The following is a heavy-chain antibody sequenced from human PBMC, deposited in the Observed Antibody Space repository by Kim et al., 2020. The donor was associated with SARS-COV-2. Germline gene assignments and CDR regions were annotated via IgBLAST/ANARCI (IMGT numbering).Heavy chain of an antibody. V-gene: IGHV4-59*01. D-gene: IGHD6-13*01. CDR2: IYYSGRT. Sequence: SETLSLTCTVSGGSISTYYWSWIRQPPGKGLEWIGYIYYSGRTYYNPSLKSRVTISVDTSKNQFSLKLRSVTAADTAVYYCARGIAAAGTFHYYGMDVWG. J-gene: IGHJ6*01. CDR3: ARGIAAAGTFHYYGMDV. CDR1: GGSISTYY.